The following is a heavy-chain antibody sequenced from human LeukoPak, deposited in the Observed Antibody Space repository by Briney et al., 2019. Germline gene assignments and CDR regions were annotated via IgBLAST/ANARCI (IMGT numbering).Heavy chain of an antibody. CDR2: ISSSSSDI. V-gene: IGHV3-21*01. J-gene: IGHJ4*02. CDR1: GFTFSSYS. Sequence: GGSLRLSCAASGFTFSSYSMSWVRQAPGKGLEWVSSISSSSSDIYYADSVKGRFTISRDNTKNSLYLQMNSLRAEDTGVYYCASDFSYQLLYGATDGWGQGSPVSAPS. D-gene: IGHD2-2*02. CDR3: ASDFSYQLLYGATDG.